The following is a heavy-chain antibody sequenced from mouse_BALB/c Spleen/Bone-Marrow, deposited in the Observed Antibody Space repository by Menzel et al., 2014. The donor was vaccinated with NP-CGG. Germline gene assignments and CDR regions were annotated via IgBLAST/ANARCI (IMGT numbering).Heavy chain of an antibody. V-gene: IGHV14-3*02. CDR2: IDPANGNT. CDR3: AAYYRYLAWFAY. Sequence: VQLKEPGAELVKPGASVKLSCTAPGFNIKDTYMHWVKQRPEQGLEWIGRIDPANGNTKYDPKFQGKATITADTSSNTAYLQLSSLTSEDTAVYYCAAYYRYLAWFAYWGQGTLVTVSA. D-gene: IGHD2-14*01. CDR1: GFNIKDTY. J-gene: IGHJ3*01.